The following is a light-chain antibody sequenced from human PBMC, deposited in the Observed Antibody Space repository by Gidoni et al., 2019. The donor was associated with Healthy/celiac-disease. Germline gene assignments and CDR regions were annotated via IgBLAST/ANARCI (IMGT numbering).Light chain of an antibody. V-gene: IGKV1-33*01. CDR1: QGISSY. CDR3: QQNDNIPPLT. Sequence: DIQMTQSPSSLSASVGDRVTITCQASQGISSYLNWYQQKPGKAPKLLIYDASNLETGVPSRFSGSGSGTDFTFTISSLQPEDIATYYCQQNDNIPPLTFGEGTKVEIK. J-gene: IGKJ4*01. CDR2: DAS.